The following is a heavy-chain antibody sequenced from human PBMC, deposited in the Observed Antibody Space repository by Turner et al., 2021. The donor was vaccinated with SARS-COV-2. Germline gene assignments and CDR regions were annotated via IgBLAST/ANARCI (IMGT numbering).Heavy chain of an antibody. CDR1: GLTFSNYA. CDR2: RSYDGSNK. CDR3: ARDRIIWDRGVYYDYGMDV. D-gene: IGHD1-26*01. J-gene: IGHJ6*02. V-gene: IGHV3-30-3*01. Sequence: QLQLVESGGGVVQPGSSLGLSCAAWGLTFSNYAMHWVRQAPGKGLEWVAVRSYDGSNKYYADSVKGRFTISRDNSKNTLYLQMNSLRAEDTAVYYCARDRIIWDRGVYYDYGMDVWGQGTTVTVSS.